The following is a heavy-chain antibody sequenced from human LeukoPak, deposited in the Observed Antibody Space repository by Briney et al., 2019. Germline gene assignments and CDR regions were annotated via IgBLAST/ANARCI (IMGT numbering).Heavy chain of an antibody. D-gene: IGHD3-3*01. CDR2: IRYDGNDK. CDR1: GFTFSSYG. CDR3: AGRFRFLEWSPI. V-gene: IGHV3-30*02. Sequence: GGSLRLSCAASGFTFSSYGMHWVRQAPGKGLEWVAFIRYDGNDKYYADSVKGRSTISRDNSKNTLYLQMNSLRAEDTAVYYCAGRFRFLEWSPIWGQGTMVTVSS. J-gene: IGHJ3*02.